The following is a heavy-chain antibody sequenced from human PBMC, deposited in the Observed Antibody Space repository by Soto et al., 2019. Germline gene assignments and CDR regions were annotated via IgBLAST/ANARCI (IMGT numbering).Heavy chain of an antibody. V-gene: IGHV4-59*01. Sequence: QVQLQESGPGLVKPSETLSLTCTVSGGSISSYYWSWIRQPPGKGLEWIGYIYYSGSTNYNPSLKSRVTISVDTSKNQFSVKLSSVTAADTAVYYCAGYSSSSLDYWGQGTLVTVSS. CDR2: IYYSGST. D-gene: IGHD6-6*01. CDR1: GGSISSYY. J-gene: IGHJ4*02. CDR3: AGYSSSSLDY.